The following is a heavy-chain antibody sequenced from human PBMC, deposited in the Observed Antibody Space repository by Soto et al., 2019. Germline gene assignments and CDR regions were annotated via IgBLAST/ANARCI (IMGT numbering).Heavy chain of an antibody. J-gene: IGHJ3*02. CDR3: ARDSSLTYGDYGFGKDDAFDI. V-gene: IGHV4-31*03. D-gene: IGHD4-17*01. CDR2: IYYSGST. Sequence: QVQLQESGPGLVKPSQTLSLTCTVSGGSISSGGYYWSWIRQHPGKGLEWIGYIYYSGSTYYNPSLKSRVTISVDTSKNQFSLKLSSVTAADTAVYYCARDSSLTYGDYGFGKDDAFDIWGQGTMVTVSS. CDR1: GGSISSGGYY.